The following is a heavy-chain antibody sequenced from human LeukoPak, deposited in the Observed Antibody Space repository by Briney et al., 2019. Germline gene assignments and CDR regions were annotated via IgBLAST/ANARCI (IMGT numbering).Heavy chain of an antibody. CDR2: IRAGGTFT. V-gene: IGHV3-23*01. D-gene: IGHD4-11*01. J-gene: IGHJ4*02. Sequence: GGSQRLSCTASGFTFSIYDTHWAPHAPGKGLEWVSGIRAGGTFTYYAGSVKGRFTISRDNSRNTLYLQMNSLRADDTDVYYCAKDLDYSSSGYYLDYWGQGTLVTVSS. CDR3: AKDLDYSSSGYYLDY. CDR1: GFTFSIYD.